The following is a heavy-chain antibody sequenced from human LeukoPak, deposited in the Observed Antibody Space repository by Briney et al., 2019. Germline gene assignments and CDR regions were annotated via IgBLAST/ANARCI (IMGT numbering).Heavy chain of an antibody. CDR1: AVSISSYY. CDR2: IYYSGST. V-gene: IGHV4-59*01. Sequence: SETLSLTCTVSAVSISSYYWSWIRQPPGKGLEWIGYIYYSGSTNYNPSLKSRVTISVDTSKNQFSLKLSSVTAADTAVHYCARVGGSGSYYYAMDVWGQGTTVTVSS. J-gene: IGHJ6*02. CDR3: ARVGGSGSYYYAMDV. D-gene: IGHD3-10*01.